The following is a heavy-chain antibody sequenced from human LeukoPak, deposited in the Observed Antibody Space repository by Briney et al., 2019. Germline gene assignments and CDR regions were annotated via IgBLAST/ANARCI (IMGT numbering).Heavy chain of an antibody. CDR2: IYHTGST. V-gene: IGHV4-38-2*02. Sequence: PSETLSLTCTVSGYSISTGYYWGWIRQPPGKGLEWIATIYHTGSTFYNPSLKSRVTISLDTSKNQFSLRLSSVTAADTAVCYRARAQTYGSGSYVDYWGQGALVTVSS. CDR1: GYSISTGYY. D-gene: IGHD3-10*01. CDR3: ARAQTYGSGSYVDY. J-gene: IGHJ4*02.